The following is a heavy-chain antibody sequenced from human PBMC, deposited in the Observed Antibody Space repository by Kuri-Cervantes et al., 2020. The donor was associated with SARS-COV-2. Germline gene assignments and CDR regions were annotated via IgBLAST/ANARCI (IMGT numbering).Heavy chain of an antibody. J-gene: IGHJ6*03. CDR1: GFTFSSYA. Sequence: GGSLRLSCAASGFTFSSYAMSWVRQAPGKGLEWVSAISGSGGSTYYADSVKGRFTISRDNSKNTLYLQMNSLRAEDTAVYYWAKSGEDRYYYYYYMDVWGKGTTVTVSS. D-gene: IGHD1-26*01. CDR2: ISGSGGST. V-gene: IGHV3-23*01. CDR3: AKSGEDRYYYYYYMDV.